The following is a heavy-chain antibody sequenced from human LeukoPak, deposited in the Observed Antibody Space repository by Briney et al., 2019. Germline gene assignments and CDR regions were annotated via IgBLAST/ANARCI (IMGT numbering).Heavy chain of an antibody. D-gene: IGHD1-26*01. CDR1: GYTFTSYY. J-gene: IGHJ4*02. V-gene: IGHV1-18*04. Sequence: GASVKVSCKASGYTFTSYYIHWVRQAPGQGLEWMGWISAYNGYTNYAQNLQGRVTMTTDTSTSTAYMELRSLRSDDTAVYYCARWAGESYYFDYWAEGTLVTVSS. CDR3: ARWAGESYYFDY. CDR2: ISAYNGYT.